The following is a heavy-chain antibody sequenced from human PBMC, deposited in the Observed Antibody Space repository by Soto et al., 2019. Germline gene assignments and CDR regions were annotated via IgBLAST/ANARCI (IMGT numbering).Heavy chain of an antibody. CDR1: GFTFDDYA. J-gene: IGHJ4*02. V-gene: IGHV3-9*01. CDR2: ISWNSGSI. Sequence: PGGSLRLSCAASGFTFDDYAMHWVRQAPGKGLEWVSGISWNSGSIGYADSVKGRFTISRDNAKNSLYLQMNSLRAEDTALYYCAKDLGDYYYFDSRGQGTLVTVSS. D-gene: IGHD4-17*01. CDR3: AKDLGDYYYFDS.